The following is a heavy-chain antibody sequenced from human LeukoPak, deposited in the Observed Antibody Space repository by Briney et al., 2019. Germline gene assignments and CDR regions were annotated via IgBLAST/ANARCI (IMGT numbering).Heavy chain of an antibody. CDR3: ARSGWYFVDY. CDR2: INHSGST. Sequence: SETLSLICAVYGGSFSGYYWSWIRQPPGKGLEWIGEINHSGSTNYNPSLKSQVTISVDTSKNQFSLKLSSVTAADTAVYYCARSGWYFVDYWGQGTLVTVSS. V-gene: IGHV4-34*01. D-gene: IGHD6-19*01. J-gene: IGHJ4*02. CDR1: GGSFSGYY.